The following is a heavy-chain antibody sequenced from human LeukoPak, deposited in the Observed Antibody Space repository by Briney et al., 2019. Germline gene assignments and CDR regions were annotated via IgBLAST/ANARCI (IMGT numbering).Heavy chain of an antibody. J-gene: IGHJ4*02. CDR3: ARSGYSGYEFDH. D-gene: IGHD5-12*01. CDR2: ISSSSSIT. Sequence: PGGSLRLSCAVSGFXFSSYRINWVRQAPGMGLEWVSYISSSSSITYYADSVKGRFTISRDNAKNSLYLQMDSLRDEDTAVYYCARSGYSGYEFDHWGQGTRVTVSS. CDR1: GFXFSSYR. V-gene: IGHV3-48*02.